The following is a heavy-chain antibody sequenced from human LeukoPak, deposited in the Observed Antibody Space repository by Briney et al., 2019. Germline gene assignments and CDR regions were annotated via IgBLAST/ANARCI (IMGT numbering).Heavy chain of an antibody. V-gene: IGHV3-74*01. CDR2: INSYSNST. D-gene: IGHD3-10*01. CDR3: ARDRGYCCGSGGIY. J-gene: IGHJ4*02. CDR1: GFTFSSYW. Sequence: GGSLTLSCAASGFTFSSYWMHWLRQAPGKALVWVSRINSYSNSTSYADSVKGRFTICRDNAKNTLYLQMNSLRAEDTGVYFCARDRGYCCGSGGIYWGEGTLVSVST.